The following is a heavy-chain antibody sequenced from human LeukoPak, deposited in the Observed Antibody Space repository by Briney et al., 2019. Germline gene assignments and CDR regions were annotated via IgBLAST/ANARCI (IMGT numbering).Heavy chain of an antibody. J-gene: IGHJ4*02. CDR2: ISSSSSYI. CDR3: ARNGYSSSWYRN. D-gene: IGHD6-13*01. CDR1: GFTFSSYS. Sequence: GGSLRLSCAASGFTFSSYSMNWVRQAPGKGLEWVSSISSSSSYIYYADSVKGRFTISRDNAKNSLDLQMNSLRAEDTAVYYCARNGYSSSWYRNWGQGTLVTVSS. V-gene: IGHV3-21*01.